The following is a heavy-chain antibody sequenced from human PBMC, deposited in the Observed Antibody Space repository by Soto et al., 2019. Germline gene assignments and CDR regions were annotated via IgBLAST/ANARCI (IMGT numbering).Heavy chain of an antibody. CDR3: ARDRCSSTSCYVVSRGFSSGWYVFDY. J-gene: IGHJ4*02. CDR2: IGYDGSNK. V-gene: IGHV3-33*01. D-gene: IGHD2-2*01. CDR1: GLPFGGIA. Sequence: QVQLVESGGGVVQPGGSLRLSCEPPGLPFGGIARHGFARAPGKGLGGVAVIGYDGSNKYYADSVKGRFTISRDNSKNTLYLQMNSLRAEDTAVYYCARDRCSSTSCYVVSRGFSSGWYVFDYWGQGTLVTVSS.